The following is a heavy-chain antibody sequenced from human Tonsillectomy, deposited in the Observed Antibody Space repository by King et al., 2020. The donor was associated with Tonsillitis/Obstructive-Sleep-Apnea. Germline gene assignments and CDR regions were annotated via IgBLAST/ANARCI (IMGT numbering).Heavy chain of an antibody. V-gene: IGHV4-59*01. CDR2: IYYSGST. CDR1: GDSSSRYY. CDR3: AREGGSYLDY. D-gene: IGHD1-26*01. Sequence: VQLQESGPGLVKPSETLSLTCTVSGDSSSRYYWSWIRQPPGKGLEWIGYIYYSGSTSYNPSLMSRVTISLDTSKIQLSLKLSSVTAADTAVYYCAREGGSYLDYWGQGTLVTVSS. J-gene: IGHJ4*02.